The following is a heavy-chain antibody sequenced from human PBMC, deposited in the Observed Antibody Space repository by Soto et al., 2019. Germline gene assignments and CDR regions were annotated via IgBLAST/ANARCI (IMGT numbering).Heavy chain of an antibody. CDR2: VSAGGDMT. CDR1: GFTFSSYA. J-gene: IGHJ6*02. CDR3: ARGDRGGSGSPTSYYYSGLDV. Sequence: DVQLLESGGHLVQPGGYLRLSCAASGFTFSSYAMSWVRQAPGKGLEWVSRVSAGGDMTYYSDSVKGRFTISSDNSINALFLQMNSLTIEDTALYYCARGDRGGSGSPTSYYYSGLDVWGQGATVTVS. V-gene: IGHV3-23*01. D-gene: IGHD3-10*01.